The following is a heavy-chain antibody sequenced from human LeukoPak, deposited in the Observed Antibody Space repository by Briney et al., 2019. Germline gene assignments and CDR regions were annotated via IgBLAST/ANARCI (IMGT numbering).Heavy chain of an antibody. D-gene: IGHD3-9*01. V-gene: IGHV4-59*02. CDR2: IYYSESA. Sequence: PSETLSLTCTVSGDSVSSYYWSWIRQPPGKRLEWIVCIYYSESATYNPSLKSRVTISLDTSKNQFFLKLSSVTAADTAVYYCARKRSFDLWGQGTLVTVSS. CDR1: GDSVSSYY. CDR3: ARKRSFDL. J-gene: IGHJ4*02.